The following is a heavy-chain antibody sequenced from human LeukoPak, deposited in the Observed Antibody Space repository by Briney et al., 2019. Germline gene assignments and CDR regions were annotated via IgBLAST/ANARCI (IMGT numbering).Heavy chain of an antibody. J-gene: IGHJ4*02. CDR3: GGDYIY. CDR2: INPNSGGT. V-gene: IGHV1-2*02. CDR1: GYTFTDYY. Sequence: ASVKVSCKASGYTFTDYYMHWVRQAPGQGLEWMGWINPNSGGTNYEQKFYARVTMTRDTSISTAYMELRRRRCDDQAGVYWGGDYIYWGQETLVTVSS.